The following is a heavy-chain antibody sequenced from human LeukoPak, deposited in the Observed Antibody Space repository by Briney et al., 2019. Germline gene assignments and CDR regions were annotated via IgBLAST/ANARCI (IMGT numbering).Heavy chain of an antibody. CDR1: GGSIAGYY. D-gene: IGHD3-16*01. CDR2: IYYSGSA. J-gene: IGHJ4*02. CDR3: ARSQVWVYDYVRGSPQPTFDN. V-gene: IGHV4-59*08. Sequence: SETLSLTCTVSGGSIAGYYWSWIRQPPGKGLEWIGYIYYSGSANYNPSLKSRVITSIDTPKNQFSVKLSSVTAADTAVYYCARSQVWVYDYVRGSPQPTFDNWGQGILATVSS.